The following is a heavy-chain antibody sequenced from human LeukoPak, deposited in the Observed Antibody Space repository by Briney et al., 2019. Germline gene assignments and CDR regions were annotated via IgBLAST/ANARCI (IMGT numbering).Heavy chain of an antibody. D-gene: IGHD5-18*01. V-gene: IGHV3-64*01. Sequence: GGSLRLSCAASGFTFNTYAMHWVRQAPGKGLEHVSTISSNEDSTYYANSVKGRFTISRDNSKNTLYLQMGSLRVEDMAVYYCARVLTRGYSYGSPFDYWGQGTLVTVSS. CDR2: ISSNEDST. CDR1: GFTFNTYA. J-gene: IGHJ4*02. CDR3: ARVLTRGYSYGSPFDY.